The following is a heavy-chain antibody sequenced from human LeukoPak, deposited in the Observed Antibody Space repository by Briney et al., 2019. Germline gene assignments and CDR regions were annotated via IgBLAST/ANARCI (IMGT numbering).Heavy chain of an antibody. CDR2: IRYDGSNK. CDR3: ARDLGLDY. V-gene: IGHV3-30*02. J-gene: IGHJ4*02. CDR1: GFTFSSYG. D-gene: IGHD3/OR15-3a*01. Sequence: QPGGSLRLSCAASGFTFSSYGMHWVRQAPGKGLEWVAFIRYDGSNKYHADSVKGRFTISRDNAKNSLYLQMNSLRAEDTAVYYCARDLGLDYWGQGTLVTVSS.